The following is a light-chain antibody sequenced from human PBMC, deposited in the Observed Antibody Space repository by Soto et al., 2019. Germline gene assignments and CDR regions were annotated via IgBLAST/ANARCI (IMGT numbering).Light chain of an antibody. CDR1: SSDVGNYNY. CDR3: SSYGGNFML. CDR2: EVS. Sequence: QSALTQPPSASGSPGQSVTISCTGTSSDVGNYNYVSWYQQYPGKAPKVMIYEVSKRPSGVPDRFSGSKSGNTASLTVSGLQAEDEADYYCSSYGGNFMLFGGVTQLTVL. V-gene: IGLV2-8*01. J-gene: IGLJ2*01.